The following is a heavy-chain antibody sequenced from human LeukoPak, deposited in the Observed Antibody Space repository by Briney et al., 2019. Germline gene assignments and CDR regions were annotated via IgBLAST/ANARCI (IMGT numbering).Heavy chain of an antibody. V-gene: IGHV1-18*01. Sequence: ASVKVSCKASGYTFITYGISWVRQAPGQGLEWMGWISPYNGNTNYAQKLQGRLTMTTDTSTSTAYMELRSLRSDDTAVYYCAREGYCSGGSCHSGIIDFWGQETLVTVSS. CDR1: GYTFITYG. J-gene: IGHJ4*02. CDR3: AREGYCSGGSCHSGIIDF. D-gene: IGHD2-15*01. CDR2: ISPYNGNT.